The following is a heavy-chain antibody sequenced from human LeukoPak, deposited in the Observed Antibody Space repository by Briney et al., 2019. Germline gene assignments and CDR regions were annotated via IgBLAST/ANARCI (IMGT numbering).Heavy chain of an antibody. D-gene: IGHD2-21*02. CDR3: ARDVSYCGGDCYSLYYFDY. CDR1: GFTFSSYW. CDR2: IKQDGSEK. V-gene: IGHV3-7*01. J-gene: IGHJ4*02. Sequence: GGSLRLSCAASGFTFSSYWMSWVRQAPGKGLEWVANIKQDGSEKYYVDSVKGRFTISRDNAKNSLYLQMNSLRAEDTAVYYCARDVSYCGGDCYSLYYFDYWGQGTLVTVSS.